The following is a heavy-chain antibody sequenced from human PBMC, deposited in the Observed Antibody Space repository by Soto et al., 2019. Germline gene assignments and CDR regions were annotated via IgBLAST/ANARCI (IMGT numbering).Heavy chain of an antibody. CDR1: GDSVSSRSSY. CDR2: IYNIGST. CDR3: AIHVNLPFAGTVFDS. Sequence: SETLSLTCTVSGDSVSSRSSYWTWIRQPPGKGLEWIGYIYNIGSTNYNPSLRSRVTMSIDTSQEQFSLNLSPVTATDTAVYYCAIHVNLPFAGTVFDSWGRGTLVTVSS. J-gene: IGHJ4*02. V-gene: IGHV4-61*01. D-gene: IGHD6-13*01.